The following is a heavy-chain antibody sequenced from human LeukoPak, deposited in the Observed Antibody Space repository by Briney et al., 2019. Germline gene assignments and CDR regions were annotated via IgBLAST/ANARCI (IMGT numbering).Heavy chain of an antibody. V-gene: IGHV3-23*01. J-gene: IGHJ4*02. CDR1: GFTFSSYA. D-gene: IGHD2-15*01. CDR2: ISGSGGGT. CDR3: AKCSGGTCYSSLDY. Sequence: GGSLRLSCAASGFTFSSYAMSWVRQAPGKGLEWVSGISGSGGGTYYADSVKGRFTISRDNSKNTLYLQMNSLRAGDTAVYYCAKCSGGTCYSSLDYWGQGTLVTVSS.